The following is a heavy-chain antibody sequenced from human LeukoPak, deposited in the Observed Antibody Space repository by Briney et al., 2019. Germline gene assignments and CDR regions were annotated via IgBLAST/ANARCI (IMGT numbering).Heavy chain of an antibody. D-gene: IGHD3-22*01. J-gene: IGHJ4*02. CDR1: GYTHTELA. CDR2: FDPEDGET. V-gene: IGHV1-24*01. Sequence: ASVKVSCKVSGYTHTELAMHWVRQAPGKGLEWMGGFDPEDGETIYAQKFQGRVTMTEDTSTDTAYMELSSLRSEDTAVYYCATEYYYDSTSDYWGQGTLVTVSS. CDR3: ATEYYYDSTSDY.